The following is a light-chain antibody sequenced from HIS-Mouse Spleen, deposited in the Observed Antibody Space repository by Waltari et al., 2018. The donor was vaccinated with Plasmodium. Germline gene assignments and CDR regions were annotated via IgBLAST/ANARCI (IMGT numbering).Light chain of an antibody. V-gene: IGKV3-15*01. Sequence: EIVMTQSPATLSVSPGERATLSCRAIQSVSSTLAWYQQKPGQAPRLLIYGASTRATGIPARFSGSGAGTEVTLTISSLQSEDFAVYYCQQYNNWSFNFGPGTKVDIK. J-gene: IGKJ3*01. CDR1: QSVSST. CDR3: QQYNNWSFN. CDR2: GAS.